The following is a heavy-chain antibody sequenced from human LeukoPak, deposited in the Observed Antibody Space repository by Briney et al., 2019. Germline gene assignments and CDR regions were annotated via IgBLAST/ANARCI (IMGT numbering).Heavy chain of an antibody. CDR3: ARGGAGIQLWFDY. CDR1: GGTFSSYA. Sequence: SVKVSCKASGGTFSSYAISWVRQAPGQGLEWMGRIIPILGIANYAQKFQGRVTITADKSTSTAYMELSSLRSEDTAVYYCARGGAGIQLWFDYWGQGTLVTVSS. V-gene: IGHV1-69*04. D-gene: IGHD5-18*01. J-gene: IGHJ4*02. CDR2: IIPILGIA.